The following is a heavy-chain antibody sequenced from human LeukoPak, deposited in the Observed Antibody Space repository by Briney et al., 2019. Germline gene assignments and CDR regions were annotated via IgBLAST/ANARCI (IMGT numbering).Heavy chain of an antibody. D-gene: IGHD3-10*01. J-gene: IGHJ6*03. CDR1: GGSFSGYY. Sequence: SETLSLTCAVYGGSFSGYYWSWIRQPPGKGLEWIGEINHSGSTNYNPSLKSRVTISVDTSKNQFSLKLSSVTAADTAVYYCATLWFGEGPYMDVWGKGTTVTVSS. V-gene: IGHV4-34*01. CDR2: INHSGST. CDR3: ATLWFGEGPYMDV.